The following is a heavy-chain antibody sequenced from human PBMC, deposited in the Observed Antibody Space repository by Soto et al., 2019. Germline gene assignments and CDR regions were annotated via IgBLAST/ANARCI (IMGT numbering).Heavy chain of an antibody. J-gene: IGHJ4*02. CDR3: ARSGPAGYIDY. CDR2: TYYRSKWYN. CDR1: GASVSSNSAS. V-gene: IGHV6-1*01. Sequence: SHTLSLPCAISGASVSSNSASWNLIRQSPSKTLEWLGRTYYRSKWYNHHAVSVKSRINVNPDTSKNAFSLQLNSVTPEDTAVYYCARSGPAGYIDYWGQGTPGTAYS. D-gene: IGHD3-9*01.